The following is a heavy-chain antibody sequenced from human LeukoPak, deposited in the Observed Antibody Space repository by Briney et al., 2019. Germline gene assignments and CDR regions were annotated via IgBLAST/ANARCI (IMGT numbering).Heavy chain of an antibody. V-gene: IGHV1-8*02. Sequence: ASVKVSCKASGGTFSSYDINWVRQATGQGLEWMGWMNPNSGNTGYAQKFQGRVTMTRNTSISTAYMELSSLRSEDTAVYYCARGDYYDSSGYEDYWGQGTLVTVSS. CDR2: MNPNSGNT. CDR1: GGTFSSYD. J-gene: IGHJ4*02. D-gene: IGHD3-22*01. CDR3: ARGDYYDSSGYEDY.